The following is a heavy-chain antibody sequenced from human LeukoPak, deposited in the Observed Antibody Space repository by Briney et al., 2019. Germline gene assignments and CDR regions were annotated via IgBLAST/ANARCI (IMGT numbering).Heavy chain of an antibody. CDR2: ISYDANNK. CDR3: AKELGQNSRSYFDRSGYDY. Sequence: PGKSLRLSCAASGFIFSNYGMHWVRQAPGRGLEWVAVISYDANNKYYGDSVKGRFTISRDNSKNTMFLQMNSLRAEDTAVYFCAKELGQNSRSYFDRSGYDYWGQGTLVTVST. CDR1: GFIFSNYG. J-gene: IGHJ4*02. D-gene: IGHD3-22*01. V-gene: IGHV3-30*18.